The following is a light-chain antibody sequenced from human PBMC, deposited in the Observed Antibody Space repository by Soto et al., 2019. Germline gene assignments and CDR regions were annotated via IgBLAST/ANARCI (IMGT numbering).Light chain of an antibody. J-gene: IGKJ4*01. CDR2: GAS. CDR1: QRVSSN. CDR3: QQYNNWPPLT. V-gene: IGKV3D-15*01. Sequence: EIVMTQSPATLSVSPGERATLSCRASQRVSSNLAWYQQIPGQAPRLLIYGASTRATGIPARFSGSGSGTEFTLTISSLQSEDFAVYYCQQYNNWPPLTFGGGTKVEIK.